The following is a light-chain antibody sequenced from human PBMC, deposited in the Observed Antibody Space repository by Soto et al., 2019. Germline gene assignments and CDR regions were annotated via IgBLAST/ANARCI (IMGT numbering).Light chain of an antibody. V-gene: IGLV1-47*01. CDR1: SSNIGSNY. CDR3: AAWDASLSGNVV. Sequence: QSVLTQPPSASGTPGQRVTISCSGSSSNIGSNYVYWYQQLPGTDPKLLIYMNNQRPSGVPDRFSGSKSGTSASLAIIGLRSEDEADYYCAAWDASLSGNVVFGGGTKLTVL. J-gene: IGLJ2*01. CDR2: MNN.